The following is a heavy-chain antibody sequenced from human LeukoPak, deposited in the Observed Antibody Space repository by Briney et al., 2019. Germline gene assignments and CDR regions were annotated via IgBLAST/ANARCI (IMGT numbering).Heavy chain of an antibody. V-gene: IGHV1-24*01. D-gene: IGHD4-17*01. J-gene: IGHJ4*02. CDR2: FDPEDGET. CDR3: ATPAHRGDYGAFWDY. Sequence: GASVKVSCKVSGYTLTESSMHWVRQAPGKGLEWMGGFDPEDGETIYAQKFQGRVTMTEDTSTDTAYMELSSLRSEDTAVYYCATPAHRGDYGAFWDYWGQGTLVTVSS. CDR1: GYTLTESS.